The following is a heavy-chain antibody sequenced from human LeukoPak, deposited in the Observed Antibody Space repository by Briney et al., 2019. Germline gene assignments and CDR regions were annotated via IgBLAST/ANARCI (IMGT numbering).Heavy chain of an antibody. CDR3: AKDSERGYYYYYMDV. V-gene: IGHV3-30*02. D-gene: IGHD1-1*01. J-gene: IGHJ6*03. CDR2: IRYDGSNK. Sequence: GGSLRLSCAASGFTFSSYGMHWVRQAPGKRLEWVAFIRYDGSNKYYADSVKGRFTISRDNSKNTLYLQMNSLRAEDTAVYYCAKDSERGYYYYYMDVWGKGTTVTVSS. CDR1: GFTFSSYG.